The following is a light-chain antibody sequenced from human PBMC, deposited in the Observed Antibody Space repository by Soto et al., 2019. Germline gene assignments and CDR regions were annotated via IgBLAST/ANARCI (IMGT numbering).Light chain of an antibody. CDR2: DVS. CDR1: SSDVGGYNY. Sequence: QSVLTQPRSVSGSPGQSVTISCTGTSSDVGGYNYVSWYQQHPGKAPKLMIYDVSKRPSGVPDRFSGSKCGNTASLTISGLQAEDEADYYCCSYAGWEAFGGGTKLTVL. J-gene: IGLJ2*01. V-gene: IGLV2-11*01. CDR3: CSYAGWEA.